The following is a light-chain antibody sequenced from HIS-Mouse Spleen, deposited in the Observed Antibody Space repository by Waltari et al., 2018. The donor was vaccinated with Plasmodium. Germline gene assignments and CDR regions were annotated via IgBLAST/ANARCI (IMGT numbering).Light chain of an antibody. V-gene: IGLV3-27*01. CDR3: YSAADNNRV. CDR1: VLAKKY. Sequence: SYELTQPSSVSVSPGQTARITCSGDVLAKKYARWFQQKQGQAPRLVIYKDSERPSGIPERFSGSSSGTTVTLTISGAQVEDEADYYCYSAADNNRVFGGGTKLTVL. CDR2: KDS. J-gene: IGLJ3*02.